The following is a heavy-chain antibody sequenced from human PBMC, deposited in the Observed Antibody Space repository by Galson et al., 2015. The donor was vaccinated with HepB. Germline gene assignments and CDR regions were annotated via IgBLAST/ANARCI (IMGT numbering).Heavy chain of an antibody. D-gene: IGHD1-1*01. Sequence: SVKVSCKASGYTFTSYYMHWVRQAPGQGLEWMGIINPSGGSTSYAQKFQGRVTMTRDTSTSTVYMELSSLRSEDTAVYYCARDIDDDGDYYGMDVWGQGTTVTVSS. J-gene: IGHJ6*02. CDR1: GYTFTSYY. V-gene: IGHV1-46*01. CDR3: ARDIDDDGDYYGMDV. CDR2: INPSGGST.